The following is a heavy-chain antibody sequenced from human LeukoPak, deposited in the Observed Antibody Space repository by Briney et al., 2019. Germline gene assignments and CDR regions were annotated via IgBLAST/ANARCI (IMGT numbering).Heavy chain of an antibody. D-gene: IGHD3-10*01. CDR2: IWYDGSNK. Sequence: GGSLRLSCAASGFTFSSYGMHWVRQAPGKGLEWVAVIWYDGSNKYYADSVKGRFTISRDNSKNTLYLQMNSLRAEDTAVYYCARDREVQGVISSFFDYWGQGTLVTVSS. CDR1: GFTFSSYG. V-gene: IGHV3-33*01. J-gene: IGHJ4*02. CDR3: ARDREVQGVISSFFDY.